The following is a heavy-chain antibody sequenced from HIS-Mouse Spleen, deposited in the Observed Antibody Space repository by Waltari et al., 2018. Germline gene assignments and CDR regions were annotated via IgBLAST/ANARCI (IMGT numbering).Heavy chain of an antibody. Sequence: QLQLQESGPGLVKPSETLSLTCTVSGGSISSSSYYWGWLRQPPGKGLEWIGRIYYSVSTYYNPSLKSRVTISVDTSKNQFSLKLSSVTAADTAVYYCAREIPYSSSWYDWYFDLWGRGTLVTVSS. D-gene: IGHD6-13*01. J-gene: IGHJ2*01. CDR2: IYYSVST. CDR3: AREIPYSSSWYDWYFDL. CDR1: GGSISSSSYY. V-gene: IGHV4-39*07.